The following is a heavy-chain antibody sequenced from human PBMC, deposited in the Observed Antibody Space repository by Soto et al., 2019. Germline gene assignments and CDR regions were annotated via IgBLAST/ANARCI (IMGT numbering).Heavy chain of an antibody. D-gene: IGHD2-15*01. V-gene: IGHV3-23*01. CDR3: AKGHLGYSSGGSCYPPHYFDY. J-gene: IGHJ4*02. CDR2: VGGSGDST. Sequence: EVQLLDSGGGLVQPGGSLRLSCAASGFTFSNYAMSWVRQAPGKGLEWVSGVGGSGDSTYYADSVKGRFTISRDNSKDTQYLQMNSQRAEDTAVYYCAKGHLGYSSGGSCYPPHYFDYWGQGTLVTVSS. CDR1: GFTFSNYA.